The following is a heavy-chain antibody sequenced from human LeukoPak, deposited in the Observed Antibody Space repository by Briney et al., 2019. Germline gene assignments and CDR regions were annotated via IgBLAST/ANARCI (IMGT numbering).Heavy chain of an antibody. V-gene: IGHV4-59*01. J-gene: IGHJ6*03. CDR3: ARWYCIPNTCYHLDV. D-gene: IGHD2-15*01. Sequence: PSETLSLTCTVSGGSISSYYWSWIRQPPGEGLEWIGYIYYSGSTNYIPSLKSRVTMSVDTSKNQLSLRLNSVTAADTAVYYCARWYCIPNTCYHLDVWGKGTTVTVSS. CDR1: GGSISSYY. CDR2: IYYSGST.